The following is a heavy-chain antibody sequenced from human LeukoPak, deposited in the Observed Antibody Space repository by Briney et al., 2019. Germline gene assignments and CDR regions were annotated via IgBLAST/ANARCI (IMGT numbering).Heavy chain of an antibody. D-gene: IGHD3-22*01. Sequence: SETLSLTCAVYGGSFSGYYWSWIRQPAGKGLEWIGRIYTSGSTNYNPSLKSRVTMSVDTSKNQFSLKLSSVTAADTAVYYCARNYYDSSGYPTYDAFDVWGQGTMVTVSS. CDR3: ARNYYDSSGYPTYDAFDV. CDR2: IYTSGST. J-gene: IGHJ3*01. V-gene: IGHV4-59*10. CDR1: GGSFSGYY.